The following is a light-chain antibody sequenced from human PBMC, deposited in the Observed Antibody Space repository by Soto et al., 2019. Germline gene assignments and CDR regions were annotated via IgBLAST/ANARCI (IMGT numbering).Light chain of an antibody. V-gene: IGLV2-14*01. CDR2: DVS. J-gene: IGLJ1*01. CDR1: SSDVGGYKY. CDR3: YSYTTSGTYV. Sequence: QSALTQPASVSGSPGQSIAISCTGTSSDVGGYKYVSWYQQHPAKVPKLMIYDVSNRPSGVSDRFSGSKSGNTASLTISGLQAEDDADYYCYSYTTSGTYVLGTGTKRTVL.